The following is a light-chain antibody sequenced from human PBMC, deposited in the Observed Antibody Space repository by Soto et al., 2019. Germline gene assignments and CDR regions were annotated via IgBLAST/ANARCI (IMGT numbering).Light chain of an antibody. V-gene: IGKV3-20*01. Sequence: NVLRLTHRTLSVSRKGRDLLCCRASQSFSSTYLAWYQQKPGQAPRLLIYGASNRATGIPDRFSGIGSGTDFTLTLSRLEPEDFAVYFCQQYGDSPITVGQGTRLEIK. CDR1: QSFSSTY. CDR3: QQYGDSPIT. CDR2: GAS. J-gene: IGKJ5*01.